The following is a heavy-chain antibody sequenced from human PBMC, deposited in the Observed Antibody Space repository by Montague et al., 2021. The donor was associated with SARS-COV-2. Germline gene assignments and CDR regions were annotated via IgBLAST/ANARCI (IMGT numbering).Heavy chain of an antibody. CDR2: VYYSGYT. J-gene: IGHJ4*02. D-gene: IGHD4-17*01. CDR1: GDSVSSSDHY. Sequence: ETLSLTCTVSGDSVSSSDHYWGWIRQPPGKGLEWLGIVYYSGYTXYKPSFKGRVTISLDASKNQFSLKLNSLTATDTAIYHCARRRLREDYFDFWGQGTLLTVSS. V-gene: IGHV4-39*01. CDR3: ARRRLREDYFDF.